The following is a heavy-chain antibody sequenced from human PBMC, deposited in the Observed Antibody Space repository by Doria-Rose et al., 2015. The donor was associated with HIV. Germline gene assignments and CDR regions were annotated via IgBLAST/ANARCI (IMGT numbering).Heavy chain of an antibody. D-gene: IGHD6-13*01. J-gene: IGHJ4*02. V-gene: IGHV2-26*01. Sequence: QVTLKEFGPVLVKPTETLTLTCTVSGVSLSSPGMGVSWIRQPPGKALEWLANLFSDDERSYKTSLKSRLTISRDTSKSQVVLTMTDMDPVDTATYYCARIKSSRWYHKYYFDFWGQGTLVIVSA. CDR2: LFSDDER. CDR3: ARIKSSRWYHKYYFDF. CDR1: GVSLSSPGMG.